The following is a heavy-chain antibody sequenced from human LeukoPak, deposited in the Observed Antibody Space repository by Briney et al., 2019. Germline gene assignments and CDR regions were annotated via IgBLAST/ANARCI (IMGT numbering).Heavy chain of an antibody. D-gene: IGHD3-10*01. V-gene: IGHV3-7*01. CDR3: ASLLWFGEFQNAFDI. CDR2: INQDGSEK. J-gene: IGHJ3*02. Sequence: PVGPRWLSCGGTGFSFRNYWMSCVGEGPGKGLKWVININQDGSEKYYVDSVKGRFSISRDNAKNSLYLQMNSLRAEDTAVYYCASLLWFGEFQNAFDIWGQGTMVTVSS. CDR1: GFSFRNYW.